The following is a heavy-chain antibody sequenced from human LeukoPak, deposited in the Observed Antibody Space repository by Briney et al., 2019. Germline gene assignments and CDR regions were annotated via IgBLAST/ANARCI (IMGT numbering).Heavy chain of an antibody. D-gene: IGHD2-2*01. CDR2: INPNSGGT. V-gene: IGHV1-2*02. CDR1: GYTFTGYY. Sequence: ASVKVSCKASGYTFTGYYMHWVRQAPGQGLEWMGWINPNSGGTNYAQKFQGRVTMIRDTSISTAYMELSRLRSDDTAVYYCARERIVVVPAASDYYYYYGMDVWGQGTTVTVSS. CDR3: ARERIVVVPAASDYYYYYGMDV. J-gene: IGHJ6*02.